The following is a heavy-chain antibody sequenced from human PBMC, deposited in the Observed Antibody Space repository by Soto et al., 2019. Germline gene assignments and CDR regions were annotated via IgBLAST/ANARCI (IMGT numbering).Heavy chain of an antibody. J-gene: IGHJ6*02. CDR1: GFTFSSYG. V-gene: IGHV3-33*01. CDR3: ARDRGEQLAFYYYYGMDV. CDR2: IWYDGSNK. D-gene: IGHD6-6*01. Sequence: QVQLVESGGGVVQPGRSLRLSCAASGFTFSSYGMHWVRQAPGKGLEWVAVIWYDGSNKYYADSVKGRFTISRDNSKNALYLQRIRLRAEDTAVYYCARDRGEQLAFYYYYGMDVWGQGTTVTVSS.